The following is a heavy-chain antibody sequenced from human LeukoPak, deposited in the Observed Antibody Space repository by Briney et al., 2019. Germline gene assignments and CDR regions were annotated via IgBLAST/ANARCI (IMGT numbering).Heavy chain of an antibody. CDR3: ATLYGDYNWYFDL. CDR1: QLTFSRYV. CDR2: ISASGGTT. D-gene: IGHD4-17*01. J-gene: IGHJ2*01. Sequence: GGSLRLSCASSQLTFSRYVMAWVRQAPGKGLEWVSTISASGGTTYYADSVQGRFTISRDNSKNTLYLQMNSLRAEDTAVYYCATLYGDYNWYFDLWGRGTLVTVSS. V-gene: IGHV3-23*01.